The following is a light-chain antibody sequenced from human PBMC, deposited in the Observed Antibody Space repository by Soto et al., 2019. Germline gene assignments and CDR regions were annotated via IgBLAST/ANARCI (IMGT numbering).Light chain of an antibody. CDR3: QQYNSYSYT. V-gene: IGKV1-5*01. J-gene: IGKJ2*01. CDR1: QSISSW. Sequence: DIQMTQSPSTLSASVGDRVTITCRASQSISSWLVWYQQKPGKAPKLLIYDASSLESGVPSRFSGSGSGTEFPLTISRLQPDDFATYYCQQYNSYSYTFGQGTKLEIK. CDR2: DAS.